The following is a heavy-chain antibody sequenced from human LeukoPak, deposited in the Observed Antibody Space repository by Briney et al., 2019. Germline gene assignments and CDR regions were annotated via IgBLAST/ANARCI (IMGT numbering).Heavy chain of an antibody. Sequence: SETLSLTCSVSGDSVSRSDSYWDWIRQPPGKGLEWIGTIYHSGRTYYSPSLKSRVTMSVDPSNNQFSLNLRSVTAADTAVYYCARRRHYDGSGYLEWGQGTLLSVSS. CDR1: GDSVSRSDSY. CDR3: ARRRHYDGSGYLE. CDR2: IYHSGRT. V-gene: IGHV4-39*01. J-gene: IGHJ1*01. D-gene: IGHD3-22*01.